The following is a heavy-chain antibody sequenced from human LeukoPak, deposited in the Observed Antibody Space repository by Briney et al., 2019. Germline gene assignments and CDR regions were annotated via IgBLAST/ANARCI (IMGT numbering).Heavy chain of an antibody. Sequence: SETLSLTCAVYGGSFSGYYWSWIRQPPGKGLEWIGEINHSGSTNYNPSLKSRVTISADTSKNQFSLKLSSVTAADTAVYYCARIPRRYCSGGSCYSRTNWFDPWGQGTLVTVSS. D-gene: IGHD2-15*01. CDR1: GGSFSGYY. J-gene: IGHJ5*02. CDR3: ARIPRRYCSGGSCYSRTNWFDP. V-gene: IGHV4-34*01. CDR2: INHSGST.